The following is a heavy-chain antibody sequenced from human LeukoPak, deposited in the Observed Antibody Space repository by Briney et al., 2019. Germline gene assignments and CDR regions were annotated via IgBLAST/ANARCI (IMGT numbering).Heavy chain of an antibody. CDR3: ARDWMYCSSTSCPAGWFDP. D-gene: IGHD2-2*01. CDR2: INPNSGGT. CDR1: GYTFTGYY. J-gene: IGHJ5*02. Sequence: ASVKVSCKASGYTFTGYYMHWVRQAPGQGLEWMGWINPNSGGTNYAQKFQGRVTMTRDTSISTAYVELSRLRSDDTAVYYCARDWMYCSSTSCPAGWFDPWGQGTLVTVSS. V-gene: IGHV1-2*02.